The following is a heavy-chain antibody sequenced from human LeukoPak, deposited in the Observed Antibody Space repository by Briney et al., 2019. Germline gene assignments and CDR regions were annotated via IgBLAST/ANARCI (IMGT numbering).Heavy chain of an antibody. V-gene: IGHV3-15*01. D-gene: IGHD1-26*01. CDR3: TISGIHIDY. CDR1: GFTFTYAW. J-gene: IGHJ4*02. Sequence: GGSLRLSCAASGFTFTYAWMSWVRRAPGKGLEWVGRIKSETDGGTTAYGSPVKGRFTISRDDSKKTLFLQINTLKTEDTAIYYCTISGIHIDYWGQGTLVTVSS. CDR2: IKSETDGGTT.